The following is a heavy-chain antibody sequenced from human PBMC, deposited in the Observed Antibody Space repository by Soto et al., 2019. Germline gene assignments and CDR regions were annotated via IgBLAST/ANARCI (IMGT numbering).Heavy chain of an antibody. Sequence: SVKVSCKASGGTFSSYAISWVRQAPGQGLEWMGGIIPIFGTANYAQKFQGRVTITADESTSTAYMELSSLRSEDTAVYYCARAYCGGDCYSKPYYYGMDVWGQGATVTVSS. J-gene: IGHJ6*02. CDR2: IIPIFGTA. D-gene: IGHD2-21*02. CDR3: ARAYCGGDCYSKPYYYGMDV. V-gene: IGHV1-69*13. CDR1: GGTFSSYA.